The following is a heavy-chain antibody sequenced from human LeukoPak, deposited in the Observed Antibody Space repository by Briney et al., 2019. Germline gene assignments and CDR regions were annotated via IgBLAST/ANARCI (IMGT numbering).Heavy chain of an antibody. CDR3: AREGYSYGYPNYYYYGMDV. V-gene: IGHV6-1*01. CDR2: TYYRSKWYN. D-gene: IGHD5-18*01. J-gene: IGHJ6*02. CDR1: GDSVSSNSAA. Sequence: SQTLSLTCAISGDSVSSNSAAWNWIRQSPSRGLEWLGRTYYRSKWYNDYAVSVKSRITINPDTSKNQFSLQLNSVTPEDTAVYYCAREGYSYGYPNYYYYGMDVWGQGTTVTVSS.